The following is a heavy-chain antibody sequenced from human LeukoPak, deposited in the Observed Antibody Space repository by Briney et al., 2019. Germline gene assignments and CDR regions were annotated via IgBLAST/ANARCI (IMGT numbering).Heavy chain of an antibody. Sequence: GGSLRLSCAASGFTFSSYGMHWVRQAPGKGLEWVVVIWYDGSNKYYADSVKGRFTISRDNSKNTLYLQMSSLRAEDTAVYYCARDIPTYYDFWSGSTDYWGQGALVTVSS. J-gene: IGHJ4*02. D-gene: IGHD3-3*01. CDR3: ARDIPTYYDFWSGSTDY. V-gene: IGHV3-33*01. CDR1: GFTFSSYG. CDR2: IWYDGSNK.